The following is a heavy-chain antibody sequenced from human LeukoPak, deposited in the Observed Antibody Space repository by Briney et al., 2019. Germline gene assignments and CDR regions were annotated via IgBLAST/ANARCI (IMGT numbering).Heavy chain of an antibody. D-gene: IGHD3-10*01. Sequence: SVKVSCKASGGSFSNYAISWVRQAPGQGLEWMGGIIPIIGTANYAQKFQGRVTITADKSTSTAYRELSSLRSEDTAVYYCARSHVGVRGVFDYWGQGTLVTVSS. V-gene: IGHV1-69*06. CDR1: GGSFSNYA. CDR3: ARSHVGVRGVFDY. J-gene: IGHJ4*02. CDR2: IIPIIGTA.